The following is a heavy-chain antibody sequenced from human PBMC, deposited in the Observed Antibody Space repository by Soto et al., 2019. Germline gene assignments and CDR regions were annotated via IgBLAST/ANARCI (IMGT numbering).Heavy chain of an antibody. V-gene: IGHV1-69*01. CDR3: AREYITSVRGVSTRVDY. J-gene: IGHJ4*02. CDR1: GPIFSSYA. D-gene: IGHD3-10*01. Sequence: QVQLLQSGAEVKKPGSSVKVSCKASGPIFSSYAISWVRQAPGQGPVWMGGIIPMFNATTYAQNFQGRVTITADGSTYTAYMELTSLRSEDTAVYYCAREYITSVRGVSTRVDYWGQGTLVTVSS. CDR2: IIPMFNAT.